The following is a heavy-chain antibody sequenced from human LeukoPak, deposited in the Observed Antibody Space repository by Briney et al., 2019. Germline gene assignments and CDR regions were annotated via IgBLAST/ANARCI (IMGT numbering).Heavy chain of an antibody. CDR3: TTDRAIAVRPLFDY. J-gene: IGHJ4*02. CDR2: IKSKTDGGTT. V-gene: IGHV3-15*01. D-gene: IGHD6-6*01. CDR1: GFTFSSYA. Sequence: GGSLRLSCAASGFTFSSYATSWVRQAPGKGLELVGRIKSKTDGGTTDYAAPVKGRFSISRDDSKNTLYLQMNSLKTEDTAVYYCTTDRAIAVRPLFDYWGQGTLVTVSS.